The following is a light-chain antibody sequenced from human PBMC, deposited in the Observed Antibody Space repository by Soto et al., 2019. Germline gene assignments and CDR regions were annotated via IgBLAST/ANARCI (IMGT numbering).Light chain of an antibody. J-gene: IGKJ4*01. CDR3: QQSYSVPLT. CDR1: QNINNY. CDR2: TAS. Sequence: DIQMTQSPSSLSASVGDRVTITCRASQNINNYLNWYQQKSGEAPKLLIYTASSLQSGVPARVSGSGSGTEFILTISSLQPEDFATHYCQQSYSVPLTFGGGTKVDIK. V-gene: IGKV1-39*01.